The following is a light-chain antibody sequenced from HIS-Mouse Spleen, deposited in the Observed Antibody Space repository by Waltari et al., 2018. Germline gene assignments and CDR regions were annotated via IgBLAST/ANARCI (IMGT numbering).Light chain of an antibody. J-gene: IGLJ2*01. V-gene: IGLV2-18*01. CDR1: SSDVGSYNR. CDR2: EVS. CDR3: SLYTSSSTLV. Sequence: QSALTQPPSVSGSPGQSVTISCTGTSSDVGSYNRVSWYPQPPGTAPKLMIYEVSNRPSGVPDRFSGSKSGNTASLTISGIQAEDEADYYCSLYTSSSTLVFGGGTKLTVL.